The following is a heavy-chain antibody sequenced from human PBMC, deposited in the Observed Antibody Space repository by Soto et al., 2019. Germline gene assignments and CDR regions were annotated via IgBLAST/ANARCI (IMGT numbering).Heavy chain of an antibody. Sequence: EVQLVESGGGVVRPGGSLRLACAVSGFSLDEYGMSWVRQAPGKGLEGVSGMHRNGNTTGYADSVKGRFTISRDDAKNSLYLQMNSLRAEDTAFYYCARDHRWGYEYGDYGDSWGHGTLVTVSS. CDR1: GFSLDEYG. D-gene: IGHD4-17*01. CDR3: ARDHRWGYEYGDYGDS. CDR2: MHRNGNTT. V-gene: IGHV3-20*04. J-gene: IGHJ5*01.